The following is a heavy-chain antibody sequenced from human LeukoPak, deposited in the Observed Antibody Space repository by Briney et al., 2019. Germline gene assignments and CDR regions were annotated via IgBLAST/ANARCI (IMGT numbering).Heavy chain of an antibody. J-gene: IGHJ4*02. D-gene: IGHD1-26*01. CDR3: ARDRMGAILYFDS. Sequence: GGSLRLSCAASGFTFSNAWMSWVRQAPGKGLEWVGRIKSKTDGGTTDYAAPVKGRFTISRDDSKNTLYLQVNSLRAEDTAVYYCARDRMGAILYFDSWGQGTLVTVSS. V-gene: IGHV3-15*01. CDR1: GFTFSNAW. CDR2: IKSKTDGGTT.